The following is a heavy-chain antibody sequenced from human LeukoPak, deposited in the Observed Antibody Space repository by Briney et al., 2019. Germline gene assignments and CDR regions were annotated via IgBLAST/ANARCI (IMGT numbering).Heavy chain of an antibody. CDR1: GDSISSSSYY. D-gene: IGHD5-12*01. CDR2: ISYSGST. V-gene: IGHV4-39*01. CDR3: ARREVGTMLDY. J-gene: IGHJ4*02. Sequence: SETLSLTCTVSGDSISSSSYYWVWIRQPPGKGLEWIATISYSGSTYYNASLKSRLTISVDTSKSQFSLKLSSVTAADTAVYYCARREVGTMLDYWGQGTLVTVSS.